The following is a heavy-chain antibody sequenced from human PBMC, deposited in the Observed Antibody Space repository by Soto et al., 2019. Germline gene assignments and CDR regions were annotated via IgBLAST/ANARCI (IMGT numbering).Heavy chain of an antibody. CDR1: GFTFSSYA. V-gene: IGHV3-30-3*01. D-gene: IGHD6-19*01. Sequence: QVQLVESGGGVVQPGRSLRLSCAASGFTFSSYAMHWVRQAPGKGLEWVAVISYDGSNKYYADSVKGRFTISRDNSKNTRYLTMNSWRGEDTAVYYCGSKSRGIAVAGTIHYWGQGTLVTVSS. CDR2: ISYDGSNK. CDR3: GSKSRGIAVAGTIHY. J-gene: IGHJ4*02.